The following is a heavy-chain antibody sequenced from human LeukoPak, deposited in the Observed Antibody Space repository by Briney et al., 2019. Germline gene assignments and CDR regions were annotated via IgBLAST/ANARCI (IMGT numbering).Heavy chain of an antibody. D-gene: IGHD6-19*01. CDR3: ARERGSSGWPADAFDI. V-gene: IGHV4-38-2*02. CDR2: MYHSGST. CDR1: GYSISSAYY. J-gene: IGHJ3*02. Sequence: SETLSLTCSVSGYSISSAYYWGWIRQPPGKGLEWIGTMYHSGSTNYNPSLKSRVTISVDTSKNQFSLKLSSVTAADTAVYYCARERGSSGWPADAFDIWGQGTMVTVSS.